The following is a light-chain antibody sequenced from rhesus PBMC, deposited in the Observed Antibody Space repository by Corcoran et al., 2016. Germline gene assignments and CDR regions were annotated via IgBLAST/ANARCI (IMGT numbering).Light chain of an antibody. CDR2: GAS. CDR1: QSVGYF. J-gene: IGKJ1*01. V-gene: IGKV3-24*04. CDR3: QQSSNFWT. Sequence: EIVVTQSPATLSLSPGERATLSCRASQSVGYFLAWFHQKPGQAPRLLIHGASTRATGIPDRVRGSGSGTDFTLTISSLEPEDVGLYYCQQSSNFWTFGQGTKVEIK.